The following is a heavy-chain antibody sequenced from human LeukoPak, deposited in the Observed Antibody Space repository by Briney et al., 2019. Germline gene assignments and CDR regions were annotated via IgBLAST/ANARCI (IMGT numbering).Heavy chain of an antibody. J-gene: IGHJ4*02. CDR1: GFTVSNNY. Sequence: PGGSLRLSCAASGFTVSNNYMSWVRQAPGKGLEWVSVIYSGGTTYYADSVRGRFTISRDNSKNTVHLQMNSLRPEDTAVYYGASYVGRAAYFESWGKGPRVTVSS. CDR2: IYSGGTT. V-gene: IGHV3-66*02. CDR3: ASYVGRAAYFES. D-gene: IGHD3-9*01.